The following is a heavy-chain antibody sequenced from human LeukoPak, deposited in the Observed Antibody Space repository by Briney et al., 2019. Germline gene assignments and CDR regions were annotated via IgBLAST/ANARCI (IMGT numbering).Heavy chain of an antibody. CDR1: GFTFSSYA. CDR3: ARDFPPDY. Sequence: GGSLRLSCAASGFTFSSYAMHWVRQAPGKGLEYVSAISSNGDNTYYANSVKGRFTISRDNSKNTLYLQMASLRGEDTAVYYCARDFPPDYWGQGTLVTVSS. CDR2: ISSNGDNT. V-gene: IGHV3-64*01. J-gene: IGHJ4*02.